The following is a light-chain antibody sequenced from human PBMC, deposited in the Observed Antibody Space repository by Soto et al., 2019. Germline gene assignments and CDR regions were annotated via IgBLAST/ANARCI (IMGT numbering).Light chain of an antibody. CDR1: QSVSSN. CDR3: QQYNIWPPWT. Sequence: EVVMTQSPATLSVSPGERATLSCRASQSVSSNLAWYQKKPGQAPRLLIYGASTRATGIPARFSGSGSATEFTLTISSLQSGDFAVYYCQQYNIWPPWTFGRGTKVDIK. CDR2: GAS. J-gene: IGKJ1*01. V-gene: IGKV3-15*01.